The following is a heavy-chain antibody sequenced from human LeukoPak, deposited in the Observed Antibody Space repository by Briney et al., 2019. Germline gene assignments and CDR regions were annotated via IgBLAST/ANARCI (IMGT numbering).Heavy chain of an antibody. CDR2: ISSSSRTI. CDR1: GFTFSNYW. D-gene: IGHD4-17*01. Sequence: GGSLRLSCAASGFTFSNYWMHWVRQAPGKGLEWLSYISSSSRTIYYADSVKGRFTISRDNANNSLYLQMNSLRAEDTAVYYCARDRYGDYDFDYWGQGTLVTVSS. V-gene: IGHV3-48*01. CDR3: ARDRYGDYDFDY. J-gene: IGHJ4*02.